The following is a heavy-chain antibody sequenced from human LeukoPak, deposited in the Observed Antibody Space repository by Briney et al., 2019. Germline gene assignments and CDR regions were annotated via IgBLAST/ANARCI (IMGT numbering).Heavy chain of an antibody. V-gene: IGHV4-61*01. CDR2: IHYSGNT. CDR1: GGSISSGSYY. D-gene: IGHD1-14*01. Sequence: SQTLSLTCTVSGGSISSGSYYWSWIRQPPGKELEWIGYIHYSGNTNYNPSLKSRVTTSVDTSKNQFSLKLSSLTAADTAVYYCASSSSNRFDYWGQGTLVTVSS. CDR3: ASSSSNRFDY. J-gene: IGHJ4*02.